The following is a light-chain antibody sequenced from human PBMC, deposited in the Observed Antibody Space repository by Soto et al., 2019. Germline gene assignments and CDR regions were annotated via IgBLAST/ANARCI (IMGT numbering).Light chain of an antibody. CDR3: QQSYSTPPVT. J-gene: IGKJ4*01. CDR2: AAS. Sequence: DLQMTQSPSSLSASVGDRVKLTCRASHTISIYLNWYQQKPGKAPKPLIYAASSLQSGVPSRFSGSGSGTDFTLTISSLQPEDFATYYCQQSYSTPPVTFGGGTKV. V-gene: IGKV1-39*01. CDR1: HTISIY.